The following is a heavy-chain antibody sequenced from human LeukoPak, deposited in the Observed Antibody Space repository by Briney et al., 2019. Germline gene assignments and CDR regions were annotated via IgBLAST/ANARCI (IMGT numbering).Heavy chain of an antibody. D-gene: IGHD7-27*01. CDR1: GGSISSSSYY. CDR3: ARRATNWGSFDY. J-gene: IGHJ4*02. Sequence: SETLSLTCTVSGGSISSSSYYWGWIRQPPGKGLEWIGSIYYSGSTYYGPSLKSRATISVDTSKNHFSLKLSSVTAADTPVYYCARRATNWGSFDYWGQGNPVTVSS. CDR2: IYYSGST. V-gene: IGHV4-39*02.